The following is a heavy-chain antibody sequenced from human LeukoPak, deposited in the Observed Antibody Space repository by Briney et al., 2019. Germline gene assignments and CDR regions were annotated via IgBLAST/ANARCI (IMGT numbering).Heavy chain of an antibody. D-gene: IGHD4-23*01. CDR3: ARNYGGSHDAFDI. CDR2: INHSGGT. J-gene: IGHJ3*02. Sequence: PSETLSLTCAVYGGSFSGYYWSWIRQPPGKGLEWIGEINHSGGTNYNPSLKSRVTISVDRSKNQFSLKLSSVTAADTAVYYCARNYGGSHDAFDIWGQGTMVTVSS. CDR1: GGSFSGYY. V-gene: IGHV4-34*01.